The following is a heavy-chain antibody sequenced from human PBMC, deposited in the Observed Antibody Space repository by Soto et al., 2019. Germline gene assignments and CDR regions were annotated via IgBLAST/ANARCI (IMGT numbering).Heavy chain of an antibody. CDR1: GGSISSSSYY. J-gene: IGHJ5*02. CDR2: IYYSGST. V-gene: IGHV4-39*01. CDR3: ARAGPGGYYDFWSGYYTGQGWFDP. D-gene: IGHD3-3*01. Sequence: SETLSLTCTVSGGSISSSSYYWGWIRQPPGKGLEWIGSIYYSGSTYYNPSLKSRVTISVDTSKNQFSLKLSSVTAADMAVYYCARAGPGGYYDFWSGYYTGQGWFDPWGQGTLVTVSS.